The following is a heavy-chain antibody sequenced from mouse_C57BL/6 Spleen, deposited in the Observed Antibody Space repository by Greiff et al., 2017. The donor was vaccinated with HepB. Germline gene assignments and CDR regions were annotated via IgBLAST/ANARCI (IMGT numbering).Heavy chain of an antibody. CDR3: ARDYYYGSSYGPFAY. D-gene: IGHD1-1*01. J-gene: IGHJ3*01. CDR2: ISYDGST. CDR1: GYSITSGYY. Sequence: EVQLQESGPGLVKPSQSLSLTCSVTGYSITSGYYWNWIRQFPGNKLEWMGYISYDGSTNYNPSLKNRISITRDTSKNPFFLKLNSVTTEDTATYDCARDYYYGSSYGPFAYWGQGTLVTVSA. V-gene: IGHV3-6*01.